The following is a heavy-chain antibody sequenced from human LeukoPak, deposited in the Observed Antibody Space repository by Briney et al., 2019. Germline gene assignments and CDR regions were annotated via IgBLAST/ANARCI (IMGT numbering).Heavy chain of an antibody. V-gene: IGHV3-33*01. CDR2: IWYDGSNK. J-gene: IGHJ3*02. D-gene: IGHD4-17*01. Sequence: GGSLRFSCAASGFTFSSYGMHWVRQAPGKGLEWVAVIWYDGSNKYYADSVKGRFTISRDNSKNTLYLQMNSLRAEDTAVYYCATGLEVTTRPDDAFDIWGQGTMVTVSS. CDR3: ATGLEVTTRPDDAFDI. CDR1: GFTFSSYG.